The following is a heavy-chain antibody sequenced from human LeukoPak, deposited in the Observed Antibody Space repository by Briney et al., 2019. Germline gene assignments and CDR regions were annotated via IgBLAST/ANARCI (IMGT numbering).Heavy chain of an antibody. D-gene: IGHD6-6*01. CDR2: ISASGGST. CDR3: AKYGSSFGQAFDI. J-gene: IGHJ3*02. CDR1: GFTFSSYA. Sequence: PGGSLRLSCAASGFTFSSYAMSWVRQAPGKGLEWVSAISASGGSTYHADSVKGHFTISRDNSKNTLYLQMNSLRAEDTAVYYCAKYGSSFGQAFDIWGQGTMVTVSS. V-gene: IGHV3-23*01.